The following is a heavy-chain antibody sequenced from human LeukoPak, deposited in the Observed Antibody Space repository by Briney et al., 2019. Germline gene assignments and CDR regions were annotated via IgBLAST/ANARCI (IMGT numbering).Heavy chain of an antibody. CDR2: IYHNGLI. D-gene: IGHD6-19*01. J-gene: IGHJ4*02. Sequence: AETLSLTCTVSGGSISSYYWGWIRQPPGRGLEWIGSIYHNGLIYYNPSLKSRVTLSQDASKNQFSLKLSSVTAADTAVYYCVRDASSSAWYNFDYWGQGTLATVS. V-gene: IGHV4-38-2*02. CDR3: VRDASSSAWYNFDY. CDR1: GGSISSYY.